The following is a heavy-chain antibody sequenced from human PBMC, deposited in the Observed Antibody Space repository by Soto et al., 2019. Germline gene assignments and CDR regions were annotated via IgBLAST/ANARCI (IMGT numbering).Heavy chain of an antibody. CDR1: GFPFSSYA. CDR2: ISGSGGST. Sequence: GGSLRLSCAASGFPFSSYAMSWVRQAPGKGLEWVSAISGSGGSTYYADSVKGRFTISRDNSKNTLYLQMNSLRAEDTAVYYCAGYVLLWFGELLGWFDPWGQGTLVTVSS. CDR3: AGYVLLWFGELLGWFDP. D-gene: IGHD3-10*01. V-gene: IGHV3-23*01. J-gene: IGHJ5*02.